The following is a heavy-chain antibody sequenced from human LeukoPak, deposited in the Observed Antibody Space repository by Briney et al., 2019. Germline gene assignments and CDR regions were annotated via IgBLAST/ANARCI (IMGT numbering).Heavy chain of an antibody. J-gene: IGHJ4*02. V-gene: IGHV1-46*01. CDR3: ARVRDGYTYFDY. D-gene: IGHD5-24*01. CDR1: GYTFISYY. Sequence: GASVKDSCKASGYTFISYYMHWVRQAPGQGLEWMGIINPSGGSTSYAQKFQGRVTMTRDTSTSTVYMELSSLRSEDTAVYYCARVRDGYTYFDYWGQGTLVTVSS. CDR2: INPSGGST.